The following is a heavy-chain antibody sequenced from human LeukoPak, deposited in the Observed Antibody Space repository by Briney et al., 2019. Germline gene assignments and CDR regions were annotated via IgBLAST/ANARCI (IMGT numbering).Heavy chain of an antibody. D-gene: IGHD2-2*01. V-gene: IGHV3-21*01. J-gene: IGHJ4*02. CDR2: VSSSSSYI. Sequence: GGPLGLSGPASGFTFSSNSRNWSRRAPGKGLKWFSSVSSSSSYIYYADSVKGRFTISRNNANNSLHLQMNSLRAEDTAVYYCARATTPQYCSSTSCRLYFDYWGQGTLVTVSS. CDR1: GFTFSSNS. CDR3: ARATTPQYCSSTSCRLYFDY.